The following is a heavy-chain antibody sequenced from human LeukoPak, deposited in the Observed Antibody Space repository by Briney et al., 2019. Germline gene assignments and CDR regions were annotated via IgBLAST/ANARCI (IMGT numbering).Heavy chain of an antibody. Sequence: SETLSLTCAVYGGSFSGYYWSWIRQSPGKGLEWIGEINHSGSTNYNPSLKSRVTISVDTSKNQFSLKLSSVTAADTAVYYCARVSNYYDSSGYFRYWGQGTLVTVSS. D-gene: IGHD3-22*01. CDR1: GGSFSGYY. CDR3: ARVSNYYDSSGYFRY. CDR2: INHSGST. V-gene: IGHV4-34*01. J-gene: IGHJ4*02.